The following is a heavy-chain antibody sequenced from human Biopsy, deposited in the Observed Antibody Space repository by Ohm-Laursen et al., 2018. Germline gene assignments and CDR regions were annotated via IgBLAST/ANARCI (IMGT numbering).Heavy chain of an antibody. CDR3: AKDLHNYGMDV. Sequence: SLRLSCSASGFTLSSYSMNWVRQTPGKGLEWVSTISSSSDNIYYVDSVKGRFTISRDNAKNTLHLQMNSLRADDTAIYYCAKDLHNYGMDVWGQGTTVTVSS. CDR2: ISSSSDNI. V-gene: IGHV3-21*01. CDR1: GFTLSSYS. J-gene: IGHJ6*02.